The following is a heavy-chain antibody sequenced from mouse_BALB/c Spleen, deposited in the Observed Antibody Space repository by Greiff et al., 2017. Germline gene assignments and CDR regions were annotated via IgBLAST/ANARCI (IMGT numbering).Heavy chain of an antibody. CDR3: ARGVYGIYYFDY. V-gene: IGHV1-66*01. J-gene: IGHJ2*01. D-gene: IGHD2-1*01. Sequence: QVTLKVSGPELVKPGASVKISCKASGYSFTSYYIHWVKQRPGQGLEWIGWIFPGSGNTKYNEKFKGKATLTADTSSSTAYMQLSSLTSEDSAVYFCARGVYGIYYFDYWGQGTTLTVSS. CDR2: IFPGSGNT. CDR1: GYSFTSYY.